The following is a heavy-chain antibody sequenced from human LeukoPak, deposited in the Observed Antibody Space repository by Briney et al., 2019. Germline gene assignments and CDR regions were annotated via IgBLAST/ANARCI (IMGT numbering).Heavy chain of an antibody. CDR3: AKAPVTTCSGAYCSPFDY. CDR1: GFTLSSYA. D-gene: IGHD2-21*01. J-gene: IGHJ4*02. V-gene: IGHV3-23*01. Sequence: GGSLRLSCAASGFTLSSYAMSWVRQAPGKGLECVSAISVSGNTYHADSVKGRFTISRDSSKNTLYLQMNRLRAEDAAVYYCAKAPVTTCSGAYCSPFDYWGQGTLVTVSS. CDR2: ISVSGNT.